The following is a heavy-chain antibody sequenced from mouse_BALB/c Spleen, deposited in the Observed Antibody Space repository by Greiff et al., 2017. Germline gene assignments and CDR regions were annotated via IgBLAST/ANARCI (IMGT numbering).Heavy chain of an antibody. J-gene: IGHJ2*01. Sequence: EVQLVESGGGLVQPGGSRKLSCAASGFTFSSFGMHWVRQAPEKGLEWVAYISSGSSTIYYADTVKGRFTISRDNPKNTLFLQMTSLRSEDTAMYYCAIDGYYNYFDYWGQGTTLTVSS. V-gene: IGHV5-17*02. CDR2: ISSGSSTI. CDR3: AIDGYYNYFDY. D-gene: IGHD2-3*01. CDR1: GFTFSSFG.